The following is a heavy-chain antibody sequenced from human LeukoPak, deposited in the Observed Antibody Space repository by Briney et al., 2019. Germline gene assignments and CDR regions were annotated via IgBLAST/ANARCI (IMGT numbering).Heavy chain of an antibody. CDR3: ARLVVGGWYHEVLRGRDY. D-gene: IGHD6-19*01. CDR1: GGSISSSSYY. Sequence: SDTLSLTRTVSGGSISSSSYYWGWIRQPPGKGLEWIGEINHSGSASYNPSLKSRVTISVDTSKIQFSLKLSSVTAADTAVYYCARLVVGGWYHEVLRGRDYWGQGTLVTVSS. J-gene: IGHJ4*02. CDR2: INHSGSA. V-gene: IGHV4-39*01.